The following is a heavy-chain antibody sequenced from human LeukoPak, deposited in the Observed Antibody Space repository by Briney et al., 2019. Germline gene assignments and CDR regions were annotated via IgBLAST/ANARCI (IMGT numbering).Heavy chain of an antibody. CDR1: GYTFTSYG. CDR3: ARAEKETMLRGL. V-gene: IGHV1-2*02. J-gene: IGHJ4*02. D-gene: IGHD3-10*01. CDR2: INPDSGVT. Sequence: ASVKVSCKASGYTFTSYGISWVRQAPGQGLEWMGWINPDSGVTNYAQRFQGRVTMTRDTSITTAYMELSRLRSDDTAVYYCARAEKETMLRGLWGQGTLVTVSS.